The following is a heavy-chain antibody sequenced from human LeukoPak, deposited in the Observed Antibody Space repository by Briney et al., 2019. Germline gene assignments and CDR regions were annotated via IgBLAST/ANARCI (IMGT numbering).Heavy chain of an antibody. V-gene: IGHV3-30-3*01. Sequence: GGSLRLSCAASGFTFSSSAMHWVRQAPGKGLEWVAFISYDGSNKYYADSVKGRFTISRDSSKNTLYLQMNSLRAEDTAVYYCARTVAGTGYFDYWGQGTLVTVSS. CDR3: ARTVAGTGYFDY. CDR1: GFTFSSSA. CDR2: ISYDGSNK. J-gene: IGHJ4*02. D-gene: IGHD6-19*01.